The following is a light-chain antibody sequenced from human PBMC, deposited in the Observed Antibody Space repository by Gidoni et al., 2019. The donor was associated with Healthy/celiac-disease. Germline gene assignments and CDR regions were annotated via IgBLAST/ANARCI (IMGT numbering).Light chain of an antibody. Sequence: QSVLTQPPSVSGAPGQRVTISGTGSRSNIGAGYDVHWYQQLPGTAPKLLIYGNSNRPSGVPDRFSGSKSGTSASLAITGLQSEDEADYYCQSYDSSLSGSQVFGGGTKPTVL. CDR1: RSNIGAGYD. V-gene: IGLV1-40*01. J-gene: IGLJ2*01. CDR3: QSYDSSLSGSQV. CDR2: GNS.